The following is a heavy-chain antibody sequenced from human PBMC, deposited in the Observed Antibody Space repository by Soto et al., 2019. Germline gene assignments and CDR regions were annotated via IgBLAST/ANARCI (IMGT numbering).Heavy chain of an antibody. J-gene: IGHJ4*02. V-gene: IGHV3-21*06. CDR1: GFTFTRYI. Sequence: LRLSCAASGFTFTRYIMNWVRQAPGKGLEWVSSISSTTNYIYYGDSMKGRFTISRDNAKNSLYLEMNSLRAEDTAVYYCARESEDLTSNFDYWGQGTLVTVSS. CDR3: ARESEDLTSNFDY. CDR2: ISSTTNYI.